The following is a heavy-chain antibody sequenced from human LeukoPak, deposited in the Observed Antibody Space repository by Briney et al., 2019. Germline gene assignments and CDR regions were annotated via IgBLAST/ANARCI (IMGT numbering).Heavy chain of an antibody. CDR2: IPGRGDNK. V-gene: IGHV3-23*01. Sequence: GRSLRLSCAASGFIFVGSAMSWLPQAPGKRLQWVSTIPGRGDNKYYADSPQTTFSTSRDNSHDPLYPLMTSLPADDTATYSCAKDHVGTITLRYFDSWGQGTLVTVSS. D-gene: IGHD1-26*01. CDR1: GFIFVGSA. CDR3: AKDHVGTITLRYFDS. J-gene: IGHJ4*02.